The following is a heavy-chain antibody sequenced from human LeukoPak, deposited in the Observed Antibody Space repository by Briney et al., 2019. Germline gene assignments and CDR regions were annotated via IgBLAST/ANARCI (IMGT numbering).Heavy chain of an antibody. CDR1: GFTFSSYS. CDR3: ARENIVVVPAAMFHYYYGMDV. CDR2: ISSSSSYI. V-gene: IGHV3-21*01. D-gene: IGHD2-2*01. Sequence: GGSLRLSCAASGFTFSSYSMNWVRQAPGEGLEWVSSISSSSSYIYYADSVKGRFTISRDNAKNSLYLQMNSLRAEDTAVYYCARENIVVVPAAMFHYYYGMDVWGQGTTVTASS. J-gene: IGHJ6*02.